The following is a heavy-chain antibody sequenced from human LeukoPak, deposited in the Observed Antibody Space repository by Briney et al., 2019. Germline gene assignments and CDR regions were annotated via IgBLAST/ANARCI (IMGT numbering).Heavy chain of an antibody. J-gene: IGHJ4*02. D-gene: IGHD3-9*01. Sequence: SETLSLTCAVYGGSFSGYYWSWIRQPPGKGLEWIGEINHSGSTNYNPSLKSRVTISVDTPKNQSSLQLSSVTAADTAVYYCARGTTYYDILPGYYAWYFDYWGQGTLVTVSS. CDR3: ARGTTYYDILPGYYAWYFDY. CDR1: GGSFSGYY. CDR2: INHSGST. V-gene: IGHV4-34*01.